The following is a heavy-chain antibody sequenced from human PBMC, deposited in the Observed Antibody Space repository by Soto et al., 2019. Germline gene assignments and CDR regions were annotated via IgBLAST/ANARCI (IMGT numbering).Heavy chain of an antibody. Sequence: SETLSLTCTVSGCSSSSTTYYWGWIRQSPGKGLEWIGNINHSGNTNYNPSLKSRVTISVDTSKNQFSLKLSSVTAADTAVYYCARGRSRYCSSTSCFRFDPWGQGTLVTVSS. CDR2: INHSGNT. V-gene: IGHV4-39*07. J-gene: IGHJ5*02. D-gene: IGHD2-2*01. CDR3: ARGRSRYCSSTSCFRFDP. CDR1: GCSSSSTTYY.